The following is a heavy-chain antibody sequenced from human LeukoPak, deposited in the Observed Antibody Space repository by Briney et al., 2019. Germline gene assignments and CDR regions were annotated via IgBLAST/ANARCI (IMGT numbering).Heavy chain of an antibody. CDR3: AHGIWHYDAFDV. CDR2: IKSKSDGGTT. V-gene: IGHV3-15*01. CDR1: RSTFTNAW. J-gene: IGHJ3*01. D-gene: IGHD2-21*01. Sequence: GGALRLSCAASRSTFTNAWMNWVRQAPGKGLEWVGRIKSKSDGGTTDYAAPVKGRFTISRDDPKITLYLQMNSLKTEDTAVYYCAHGIWHYDAFDVWGQGTMVTVSS.